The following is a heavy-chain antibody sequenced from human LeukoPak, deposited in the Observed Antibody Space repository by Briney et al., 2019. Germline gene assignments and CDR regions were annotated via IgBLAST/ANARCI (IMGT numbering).Heavy chain of an antibody. CDR2: IYYSGST. V-gene: IGHV4-59*01. Sequence: SETLFLTCTVSGGSISSYYWSWIRQPPGKGLEWIGYIYYSGSTNYNPSLKSRVTISVDTSKNQFSLKLSSVTAADTAVYYCARVSRVAVAGTGAFDIWGQGTMVTVSS. J-gene: IGHJ3*02. D-gene: IGHD6-19*01. CDR1: GGSISSYY. CDR3: ARVSRVAVAGTGAFDI.